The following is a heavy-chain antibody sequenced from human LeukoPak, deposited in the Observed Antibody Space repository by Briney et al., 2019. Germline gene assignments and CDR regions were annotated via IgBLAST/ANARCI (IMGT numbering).Heavy chain of an antibody. J-gene: IGHJ2*01. CDR1: GGSISSYY. D-gene: IGHD6-19*01. V-gene: IGHV4-59*01. Sequence: PLETLCLTCTVSGGSISSYYWSWIRHPPGKGLEWIGYIYYSGSPNYNPSLKSRVTISVDTSKNQFSLKLSSVTAADTAVYYCARGDCGWYGTEDYWGRDRLVTVSS. CDR3: ARGDCGWYGTEDY. CDR2: IYYSGSP.